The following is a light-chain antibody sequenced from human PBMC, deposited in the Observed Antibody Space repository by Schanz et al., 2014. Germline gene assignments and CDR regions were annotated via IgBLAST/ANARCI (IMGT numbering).Light chain of an antibody. CDR1: TRDVANHNI. J-gene: IGLJ3*02. CDR3: CSYAGSYTWV. CDR2: DVS. Sequence: QSALTQPASVSGSPGQSITISCTGTTRDVANHNIVSWYQQHPGKAPKLMIYDVSKRPSGVPDRFSGSKSGNTASLTISGLQAEDEADYYCCSYAGSYTWVFGGGTKLTVL. V-gene: IGLV2-11*01.